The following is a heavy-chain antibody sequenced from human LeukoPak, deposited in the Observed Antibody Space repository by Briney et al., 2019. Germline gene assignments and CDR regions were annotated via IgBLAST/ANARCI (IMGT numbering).Heavy chain of an antibody. J-gene: IGHJ5*02. Sequence: PGESLKISCKGSGYSFTSYWIGWVRQMPGKGLEWMGIIYPGDSDTRYSPSFQGQVTISADKSISTAYLQWSSLKASDTAMYYCARLKATVYDFWSGYWENAPGNNWFDPWGQGTLVTVSS. V-gene: IGHV5-51*01. CDR3: ARLKATVYDFWSGYWENAPGNNWFDP. CDR2: IYPGDSDT. D-gene: IGHD3-3*01. CDR1: GYSFTSYW.